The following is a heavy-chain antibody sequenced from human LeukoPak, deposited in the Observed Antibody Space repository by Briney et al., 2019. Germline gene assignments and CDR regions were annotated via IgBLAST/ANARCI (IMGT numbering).Heavy chain of an antibody. CDR1: GLGRSFKETW. CDR2: IKGKPDGGGI. V-gene: IGHV3-15*01. J-gene: IGHJ4*02. Sequence: PGGSLRLSCSVWGLGRSFKETWMRWVRRAPGKGLEWIGRIKGKPDGGGIDYIAPVRGRFSISRDDSKNLVFLQMDSLKIEDTAVYYCTTDPRYWGQGTMVTVSS. CDR3: TTDPRY.